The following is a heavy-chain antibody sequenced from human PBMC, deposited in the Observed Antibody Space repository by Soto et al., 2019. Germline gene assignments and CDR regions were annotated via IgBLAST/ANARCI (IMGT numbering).Heavy chain of an antibody. CDR1: GFTFSSYG. CDR3: APGLVYDY. V-gene: IGHV3-30*03. Sequence: GGSLRLSCAASGFTFSSYGMHWVRQAPGKGLEWVAVISYDGSNKYYADSVKGRFTISRDNSKNTLYLQMNSLRAEDTAVYYCAPGLVYDYWGQGTLVTVSS. CDR2: ISYDGSNK. J-gene: IGHJ4*02. D-gene: IGHD6-19*01.